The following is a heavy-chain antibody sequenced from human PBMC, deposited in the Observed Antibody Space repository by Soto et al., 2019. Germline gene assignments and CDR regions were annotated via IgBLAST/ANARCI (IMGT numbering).Heavy chain of an antibody. V-gene: IGHV1-18*01. J-gene: IGHJ3*02. CDR1: GYTFTSYG. D-gene: IGHD5-12*01. Sequence: ASVKVSCKASGYTFTSYGISWVRQAPGQGLEWMGWISAYNGNTNYAQKLQGRVTMTTDTSTSTAYMELRSLRSDDTAVYYCARDYSGYDSSAFDIWGQGTMVTVSS. CDR3: ARDYSGYDSSAFDI. CDR2: ISAYNGNT.